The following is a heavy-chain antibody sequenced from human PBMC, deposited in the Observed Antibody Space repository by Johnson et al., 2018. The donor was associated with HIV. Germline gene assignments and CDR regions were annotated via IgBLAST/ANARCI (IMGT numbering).Heavy chain of an antibody. J-gene: IGHJ3*02. CDR2: INTGGST. D-gene: IGHD2-21*01. Sequence: VQLVESGGGLVQPGGSLRLSCAASGFTVSSNYMSWVRQAPGKGLEWVSLINTGGSTYYADSVKGRFTISRDNAKNSLYLQMNSLRAEDTAVYYCARVPEGDDDAFDIWGQGTMVTVSS. CDR3: ARVPEGDDDAFDI. CDR1: GFTVSSNY. V-gene: IGHV3-66*01.